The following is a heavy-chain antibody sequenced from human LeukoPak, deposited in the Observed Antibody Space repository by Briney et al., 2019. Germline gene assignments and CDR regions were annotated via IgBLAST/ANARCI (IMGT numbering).Heavy chain of an antibody. D-gene: IGHD6-13*01. Sequence: ASVKVSCKASGYTFTNYHMHWVRQAPGQGLEWMGIINPSGGTTRFAQKVQGRFTMTRDTSTSTVYMELNSLRSEDTAVYYCARDPGYSSTALYFDYWGQGTLVTVSS. V-gene: IGHV1-46*01. CDR1: GYTFTNYH. J-gene: IGHJ4*02. CDR3: ARDPGYSSTALYFDY. CDR2: INPSGGTT.